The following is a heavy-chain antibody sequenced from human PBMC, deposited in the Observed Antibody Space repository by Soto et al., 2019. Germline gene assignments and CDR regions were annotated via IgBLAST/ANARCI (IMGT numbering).Heavy chain of an antibody. Sequence: QVQLQESGPGLVKPSQTLSLTCTVSGGSISSGGYYWSWIRQHPGKGLEWIGYIYYSGSTYYNPSLKSRVTTSVDTSKNQFSLKLSSVTAADTAVYYCARGWNDLNAFDIWGQGTMVTVSS. CDR2: IYYSGST. CDR3: ARGWNDLNAFDI. CDR1: GGSISSGGYY. J-gene: IGHJ3*02. V-gene: IGHV4-31*03. D-gene: IGHD1-1*01.